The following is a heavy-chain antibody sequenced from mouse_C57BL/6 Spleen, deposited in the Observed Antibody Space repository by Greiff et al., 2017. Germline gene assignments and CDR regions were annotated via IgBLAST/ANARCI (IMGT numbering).Heavy chain of an antibody. V-gene: IGHV1-82*01. CDR1: GYAFSSSW. CDR3: ARKEDDGNYDYAMDY. Sequence: QVQLQQSGPELVKPGASVKISCKASGYAFSSSWMNWVKQRPGKGLEWIGRIYPGDGDTNYNGKFKGKDPLTADKSSSPAYMQLSSLTSEDSAVXFCARKEDDGNYDYAMDYWGQGTSVTVPS. CDR2: IYPGDGDT. J-gene: IGHJ4*01. D-gene: IGHD2-3*01.